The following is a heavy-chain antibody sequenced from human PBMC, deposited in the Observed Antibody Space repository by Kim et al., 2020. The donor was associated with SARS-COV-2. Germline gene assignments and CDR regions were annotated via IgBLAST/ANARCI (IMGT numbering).Heavy chain of an antibody. CDR2: INIGGDGT. CDR1: EFTFTNFA. CDR3: AKVLRPWYFDY. J-gene: IGHJ4*02. Sequence: GGSLRLSCAASEFTFTNFAMTWVRQAPGKGLEWVSTINIGGDGTYYADSVRGRFGISRDNSKNTLYLQMNSLRAEDTAVYFCAKVLRPWYFDYWGQGTLVTVSS. V-gene: IGHV3-23*01. D-gene: IGHD1-20*01.